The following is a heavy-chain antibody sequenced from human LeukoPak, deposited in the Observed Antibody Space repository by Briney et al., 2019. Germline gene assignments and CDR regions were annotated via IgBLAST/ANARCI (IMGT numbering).Heavy chain of an antibody. V-gene: IGHV3-30-3*01. CDR3: ARSRAYCGGPAHCDFDY. J-gene: IGHJ4*02. Sequence: GGSLRLSCAASGFTFSSYAMHWVRQAPGKGLEWVAVISYDGSNKYYADSVKGRFTISRDNSKNTLSVQMNTLRVEDTGLYYCARSRAYCGGPAHCDFDYWGQGTLVTVFS. CDR1: GFTFSSYA. D-gene: IGHD2-21*01. CDR2: ISYDGSNK.